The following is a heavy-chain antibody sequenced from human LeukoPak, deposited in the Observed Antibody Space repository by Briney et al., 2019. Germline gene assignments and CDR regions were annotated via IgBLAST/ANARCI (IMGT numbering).Heavy chain of an antibody. CDR3: AIQTSVTTGSRYFEL. V-gene: IGHV1-8*03. D-gene: IGHD4-17*01. CDR1: GYTFTCYD. J-gene: IGHJ2*01. Sequence: GASVKVSCKASGYTFTCYDINWVRQATGQGLEWMGWMNPNSGNTGYAKKFQGRVTISRKTSITTSYMELNSLRSDDTAVYYCAIQTSVTTGSRYFELWGRGTLVTVSS. CDR2: MNPNSGNT.